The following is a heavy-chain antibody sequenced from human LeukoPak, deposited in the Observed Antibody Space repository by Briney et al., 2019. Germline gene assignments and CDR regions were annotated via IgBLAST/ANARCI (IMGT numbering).Heavy chain of an antibody. CDR3: ARGTAAPDS. CDR1: RFTFSSYS. J-gene: IGHJ4*02. D-gene: IGHD2-2*01. CDR2: ISGSDIR. Sequence: PGGSLRLSCAASRFTFSSYSMNWVRQAPGKGLEWVSGISGSDIRYADSVKGRFTISRDNSKNTLYLQMSSLIAEDTAVYYCARGTAAPDSWGQGALVTVSS. V-gene: IGHV3-23*01.